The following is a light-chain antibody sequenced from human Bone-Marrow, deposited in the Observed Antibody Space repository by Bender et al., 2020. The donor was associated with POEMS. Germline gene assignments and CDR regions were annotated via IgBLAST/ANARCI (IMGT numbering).Light chain of an antibody. CDR3: SAWDDRRSCWV. CDR2: YDD. V-gene: IGLV1-36*01. J-gene: IGLJ3*02. Sequence: QSALTQPPSLSEAPRQRVTISCSGSSSNIGNHGVNWYQQLPGEAPKLLIYYDDLLTPGVSARFSASKSGTSASLAIRELQSEDEALYYCSAWDDRRSCWVFGGGTKLTV. CDR1: SSNIGNHG.